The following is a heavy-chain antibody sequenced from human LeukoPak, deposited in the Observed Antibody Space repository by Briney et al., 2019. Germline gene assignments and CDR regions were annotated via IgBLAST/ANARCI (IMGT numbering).Heavy chain of an antibody. V-gene: IGHV3-23*01. J-gene: IGHJ4*02. CDR3: AKGDYGGDFRYFDY. CDR2: ISDSSGTT. D-gene: IGHD2-21*02. Sequence: GGSLRLSCAASGFTFDDYAMNWVRQTPGKGLEWVSSISDSSGTTYYADSVKGRFTISRDNSKNTLYLQMNSQRAEDTAVYFCAKGDYGGDFRYFDYWGQGTLVTVSS. CDR1: GFTFDDYA.